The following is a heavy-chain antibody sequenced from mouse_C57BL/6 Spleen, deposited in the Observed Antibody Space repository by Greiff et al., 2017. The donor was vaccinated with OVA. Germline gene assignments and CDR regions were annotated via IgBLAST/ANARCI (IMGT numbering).Heavy chain of an antibody. CDR2: IDPSDSYT. J-gene: IGHJ2*01. D-gene: IGHD1-1*01. V-gene: IGHV1-69*01. Sequence: QVQLQQPGAELVMPGASVKLSCKASGYTFTSYWMHWVKQRPGQGLEWIGEIDPSDSYTNYNQKFKGKSTLTVDKSSSTAYMQLSSLTSEDSAVYYCARVYGSSYYFDDWGQGTTLTVSS. CDR1: GYTFTSYW. CDR3: ARVYGSSYYFDD.